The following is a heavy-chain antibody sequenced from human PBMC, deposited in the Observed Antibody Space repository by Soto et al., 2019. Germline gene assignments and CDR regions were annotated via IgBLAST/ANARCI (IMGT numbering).Heavy chain of an antibody. D-gene: IGHD1-1*01. CDR2: IYYSGST. CDR3: ARARRDWNDRGPSHNWFDP. CDR1: GGSISSYY. Sequence: SETLSLTCTVSGGSISSYYWSWIRQPPGKGLEWIGYIYYSGSTNYNPSLKSRVTISVDTSKNQFSLKLSSVTAADTAVYYCARARRDWNDRGPSHNWFDPWGQGTLVTVSS. J-gene: IGHJ5*02. V-gene: IGHV4-59*01.